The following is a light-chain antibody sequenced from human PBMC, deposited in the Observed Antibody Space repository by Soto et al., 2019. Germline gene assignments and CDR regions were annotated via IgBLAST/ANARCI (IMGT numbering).Light chain of an antibody. Sequence: EIVLTQSPATLSLSPGEGATLSCRASQSVPKYLAWYQQKADQAPRLLIYDASNRAPGIPARFSGSGSGTDFTLTSSSLEPKDFAVDYCQQRSAWPLTFGPGTKVDI. CDR3: QQRSAWPLT. J-gene: IGKJ3*01. CDR1: QSVPKY. CDR2: DAS. V-gene: IGKV3-11*01.